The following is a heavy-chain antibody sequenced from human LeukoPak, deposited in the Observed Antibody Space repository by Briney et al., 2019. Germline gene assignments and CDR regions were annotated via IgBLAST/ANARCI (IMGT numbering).Heavy chain of an antibody. Sequence: GGTLRLSCAASGFTVSSNYMSWVRQAPGKGLEWVSVIYSGGSTYYADSVKGRFTISRDNSKNTLYLQMNSLRAEDTAVYYCAKHIAAHTYYYYGMDVWGQGTTVTVSS. CDR2: IYSGGST. V-gene: IGHV3-53*01. CDR3: AKHIAAHTYYYYGMDV. J-gene: IGHJ6*02. CDR1: GFTVSSNY. D-gene: IGHD6-6*01.